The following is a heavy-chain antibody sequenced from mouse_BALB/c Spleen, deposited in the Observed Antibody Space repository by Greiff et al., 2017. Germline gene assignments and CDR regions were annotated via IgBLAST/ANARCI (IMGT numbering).Heavy chain of an antibody. CDR3: ARDRYDGLGSWFAY. V-gene: IGHV1S56*01. CDR1: GYTFTSYY. D-gene: IGHD2-14*01. J-gene: IGHJ3*01. Sequence: QVQLQQSGPELVKPGASVRISCKASGYTFTSYYIHWVKQRPGQGLEWIGWIYPGNVNTKYNEKFKGKATLTADKSSSTAYMQLSSLTSEDSAVYFCARDRYDGLGSWFAYWGQGTLVTVSA. CDR2: IYPGNVNT.